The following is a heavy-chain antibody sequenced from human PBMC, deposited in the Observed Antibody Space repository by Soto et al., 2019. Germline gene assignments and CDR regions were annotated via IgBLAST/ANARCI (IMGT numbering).Heavy chain of an antibody. J-gene: IGHJ6*02. CDR2: IIPIFGTA. CDR1: GGTFSSYA. D-gene: IGHD2-2*01. CDR3: ATHILMRCSSTSCYERDYYYGMDV. V-gene: IGHV1-69*13. Sequence: ASVKVSCKASGGTFSSYAISWVRQAPGQGLEWMGGIIPIFGTANYAQKFQGRVTITADESTSTAYMELSSLRSEDTAVYYCATHILMRCSSTSCYERDYYYGMDVWGQGTTVTVSS.